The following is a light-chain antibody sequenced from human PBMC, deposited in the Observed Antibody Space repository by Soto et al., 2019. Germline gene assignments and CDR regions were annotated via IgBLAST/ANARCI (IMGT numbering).Light chain of an antibody. V-gene: IGKV1-12*01. CDR3: QQGKSFPWT. Sequence: DLQMTQSPSSVSASVGDRVTITCRASQHISSWLAWFQQKPGQAPKLLIHTASNLQSGVPSRFSGSGSGTDFTLTISCLQPEDFATYYCQQGKSFPWTFGQGTKVEIK. CDR1: QHISSW. J-gene: IGKJ1*01. CDR2: TAS.